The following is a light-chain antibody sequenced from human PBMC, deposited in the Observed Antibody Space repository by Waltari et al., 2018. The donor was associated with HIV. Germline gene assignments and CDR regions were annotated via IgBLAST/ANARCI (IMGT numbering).Light chain of an antibody. CDR1: GSDIGGYNY. Sequence: QSALTQPASVSGSPGQSITTPCTGSGSDIGGYNYVSWYQYYPGKAPKLIIYDVSRRPSVVSNRFSGSKSGNTASLTISGLRAEDEADYYCSSYTSITLIFGGGTKLTVL. V-gene: IGLV2-14*03. CDR3: SSYTSITLI. CDR2: DVS. J-gene: IGLJ2*01.